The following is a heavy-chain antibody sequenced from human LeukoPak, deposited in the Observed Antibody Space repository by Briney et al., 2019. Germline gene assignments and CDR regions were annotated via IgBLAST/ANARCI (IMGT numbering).Heavy chain of an antibody. D-gene: IGHD6-13*01. J-gene: IGHJ6*02. V-gene: IGHV4-34*01. Sequence: SETLSLTCAVYGGSFSGYYWSWIRQPPGKGLEWIGEINHSGSTNYNPSLKSRVTISVDTSKNQFSLKLSSVTAADMAVYYCASRRYSSSWYYYYYGMDVWGQGTTVTVSS. CDR3: ASRRYSSSWYYYYYGMDV. CDR1: GGSFSGYY. CDR2: INHSGST.